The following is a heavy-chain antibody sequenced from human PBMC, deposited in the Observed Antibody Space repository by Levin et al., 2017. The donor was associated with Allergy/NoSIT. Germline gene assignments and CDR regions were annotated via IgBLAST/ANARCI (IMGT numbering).Heavy chain of an antibody. V-gene: IGHV3-23*01. CDR1: GFTFSSYA. CDR3: AKDRWVVLQPWYFDY. CDR2: ISGSGGST. Sequence: PGGSLRLSCAASGFTFSSYAMSWVRQAPGKGLEWVSAISGSGGSTYYADSVKGRFTISRDNSKNTLYLQMNSLRAEDTAVYYCAKDRWVVLQPWYFDYWGQGTLVTVSS. D-gene: IGHD2-15*01. J-gene: IGHJ4*02.